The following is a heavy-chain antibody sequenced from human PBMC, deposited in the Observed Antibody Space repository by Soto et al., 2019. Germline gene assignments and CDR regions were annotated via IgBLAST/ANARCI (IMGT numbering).Heavy chain of an antibody. V-gene: IGHV3-53*04. CDR1: GFTVSSNY. D-gene: IGHD5-12*01. Sequence: GGSLRLSCAASGFTVSSNYMSWVRQAPGKGLEWVSVIYSGGSTYYADSVKGRFTISRQNSKNTRYLQMNSLRAEDTAVYYCARVDGVYSGYDREQDYYMDVWGKGTTVTVSS. J-gene: IGHJ6*03. CDR2: IYSGGST. CDR3: ARVDGVYSGYDREQDYYMDV.